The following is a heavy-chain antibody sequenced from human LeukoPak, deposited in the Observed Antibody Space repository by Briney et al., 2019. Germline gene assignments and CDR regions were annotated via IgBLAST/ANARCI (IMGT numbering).Heavy chain of an antibody. CDR1: GGSISGYY. J-gene: IGHJ4*02. CDR3: ARSPPGWYYDNSSQYYFDT. Sequence: PSETLFLTCTVSGGSISGYYWSWIRQSPGKRLEWIAYISFTGNTNYNPSLKSRVTISLDTSKTHFSLTLSSLTAADTAVYYCARSPPGWYYDNSSQYYFDTWGQGALVTVSS. CDR2: ISFTGNT. D-gene: IGHD3-22*01. V-gene: IGHV4-59*08.